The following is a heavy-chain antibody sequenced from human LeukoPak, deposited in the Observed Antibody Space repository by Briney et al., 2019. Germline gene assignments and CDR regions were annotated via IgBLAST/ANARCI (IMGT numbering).Heavy chain of an antibody. D-gene: IGHD4/OR15-4a*01. V-gene: IGHV1-2*02. CDR2: ISPNNGGT. CDR3: AREADCGTNRCSFDY. CDR1: GYTFTAYE. Sequence: GASVKVSCKASGYTFTAYEIHWVRQSPGQGLEYVGWISPNNGGTNSAQKFQGRVTMTRDTSVSTAYMELSRLRSDDTAVYYCAREADCGTNRCSFDYWGQGTLVTVSS. J-gene: IGHJ4*02.